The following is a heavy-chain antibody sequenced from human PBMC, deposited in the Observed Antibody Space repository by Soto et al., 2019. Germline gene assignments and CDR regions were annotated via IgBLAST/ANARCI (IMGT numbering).Heavy chain of an antibody. CDR2: IYYSGST. Sequence: PSETLSLTCTVSGGSISSGDYYWSWIRQPPGKGLEWIGYIYYSGSTYYNQSLKSRVNISVDTSKNQFSLKLSSVTAADTAVYYFAPLYYDILTGRRGWFDPWGQGTLVTVSS. V-gene: IGHV4-30-4*01. CDR3: APLYYDILTGRRGWFDP. J-gene: IGHJ5*02. D-gene: IGHD3-9*01. CDR1: GGSISSGDYY.